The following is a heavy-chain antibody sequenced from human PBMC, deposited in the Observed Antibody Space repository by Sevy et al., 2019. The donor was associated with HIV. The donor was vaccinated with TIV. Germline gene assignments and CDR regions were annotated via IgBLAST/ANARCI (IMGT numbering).Heavy chain of an antibody. Sequence: GGSLRLSCAASGFTFSSYAMSWVRQAPGKGLEWVSAISGSGGSTYYADSVKGRFTISRDNSKNTLYLQMNSLRAEDTAVYYCAKRRYCSGGSCTAIDYWGQGTLVTVSS. CDR2: ISGSGGST. V-gene: IGHV3-23*01. D-gene: IGHD2-15*01. CDR1: GFTFSSYA. J-gene: IGHJ4*02. CDR3: AKRRYCSGGSCTAIDY.